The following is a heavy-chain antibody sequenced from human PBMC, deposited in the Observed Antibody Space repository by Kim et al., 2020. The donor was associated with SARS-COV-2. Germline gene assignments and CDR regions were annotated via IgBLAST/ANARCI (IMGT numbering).Heavy chain of an antibody. CDR2: ISGDGGST. D-gene: IGHD6-13*01. Sequence: GWSLRLSCAASGFTFDDYAMHWVRQAPGKGLEWVSLISGDGGSTYYADSVKGRFTISRDNSKNSLYLQMNSLRTEDTALYYCAKDAEAAAGTGWFDPWGQGTLVTVSS. V-gene: IGHV3-43*02. CDR1: GFTFDDYA. J-gene: IGHJ5*02. CDR3: AKDAEAAAGTGWFDP.